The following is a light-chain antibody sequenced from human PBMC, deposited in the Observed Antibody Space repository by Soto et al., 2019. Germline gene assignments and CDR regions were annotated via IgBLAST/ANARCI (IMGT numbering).Light chain of an antibody. V-gene: IGKV3-15*01. Sequence: IVMTQSPATLSVSPGERATLSCMASQSVMYNLAWYQERPGQPLRLLIYAASTRATGIPARFSGSGSGTEFTLTISSLQSEDVAVYYCQQYHYLITFGQGTRLEIK. CDR2: AAS. CDR1: QSVMYN. J-gene: IGKJ5*01. CDR3: QQYHYLIT.